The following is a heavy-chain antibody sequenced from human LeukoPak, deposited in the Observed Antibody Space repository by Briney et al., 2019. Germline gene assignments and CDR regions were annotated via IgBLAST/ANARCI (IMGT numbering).Heavy chain of an antibody. CDR2: INSGGKIR. V-gene: IGHV3-74*01. J-gene: IGHJ3*02. CDR1: GFTLTTYW. CDR3: VRDAGHDAFDI. Sequence: GGSLRLSCAASGFTLTTYWMHWVRQAPGKGLVWVSRINSGGKIRTYADSVKGRLTISGDYAKNTLYLQMNSLRAEDTAVYYCVRDAGHDAFDIWGQGTTVTVSS.